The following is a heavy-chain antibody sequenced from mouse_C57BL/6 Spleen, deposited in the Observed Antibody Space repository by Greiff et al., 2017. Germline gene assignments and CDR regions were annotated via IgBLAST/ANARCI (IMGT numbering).Heavy chain of an antibody. CDR3: ARRGIKDWYFDV. CDR2: INPKNGGT. V-gene: IGHV1-26*01. CDR1: GYTFTDYY. J-gene: IGHJ1*03. Sequence: EVQLQQSGPELVKPGASVKISCKASGYTFTDYYMNWVKQSHGKSLEWIGDINPKNGGTSYNQKFKGKATLTVDKSSSTAYMELRSLTSEDSAVYYCARRGIKDWYFDVWGTGTTVTVSS.